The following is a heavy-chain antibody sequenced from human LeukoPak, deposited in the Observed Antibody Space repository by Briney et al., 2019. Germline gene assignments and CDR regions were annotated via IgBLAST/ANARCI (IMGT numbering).Heavy chain of an antibody. CDR3: ARGGYSGYDPIYCFDY. CDR2: LHSGGST. D-gene: IGHD5-12*01. CDR1: GFTFNNNY. V-gene: IGHV3-66*01. J-gene: IGHJ4*02. Sequence: TGGSLRLSCAASGFTFNNNYMSWVRQAPGKGLEWVAVLHSGGSTYYSDSVKGRFTISRDSSKNTLYLQMNSLRADDTAVCYCARGGYSGYDPIYCFDYWGQGTLVTVSS.